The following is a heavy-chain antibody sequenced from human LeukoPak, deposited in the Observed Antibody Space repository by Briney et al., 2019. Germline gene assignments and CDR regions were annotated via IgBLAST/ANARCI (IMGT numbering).Heavy chain of an antibody. Sequence: SQTLSLTCTVSGGSISSGDYYWSWIRQPPGKGLEWIGYIYYSGSTYYTPSLKSRVNIAVDTSKNQFSLKLSSVTAADTAVYYCARGPAGPYYYDSSGYGLPDYWGQGTLVTVSS. CDR2: IYYSGST. J-gene: IGHJ4*02. CDR3: ARGPAGPYYYDSSGYGLPDY. V-gene: IGHV4-30-4*08. D-gene: IGHD3-22*01. CDR1: GGSISSGDYY.